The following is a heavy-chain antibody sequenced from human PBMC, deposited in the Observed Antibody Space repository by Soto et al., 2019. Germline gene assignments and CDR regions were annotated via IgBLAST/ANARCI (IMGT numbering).Heavy chain of an antibody. CDR2: ISYDGSNK. CDR3: ARDQGGDSFLTTDYYYYGMDV. Sequence: QVQLVESGGGVVQPGRSLRLSCAASGFTFSSYAMHWVRQAPGKGLEWVAVISYDGSNKYYADSVKGRFTISRDNSKNTLYLQMSSLRAEDTAVYYCARDQGGDSFLTTDYYYYGMDVWGQGTTVTVSS. CDR1: GFTFSSYA. D-gene: IGHD2-21*02. J-gene: IGHJ6*02. V-gene: IGHV3-30-3*01.